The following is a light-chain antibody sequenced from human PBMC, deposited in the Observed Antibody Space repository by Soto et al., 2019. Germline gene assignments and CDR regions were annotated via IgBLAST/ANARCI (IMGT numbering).Light chain of an antibody. CDR1: QSVTSF. CDR2: DVT. V-gene: IGKV3-11*01. CDR3: QRRSNWPLT. J-gene: IGKJ4*01. Sequence: EIVLTQSPVTLSLSPGERATLSCRASQSVTSFLAWYQQKPGQAPRLLIYDVTIRATGIPARFSGSGSRTDFPLTISSLDPEDSAVYYCQRRSNWPLTFGGGTKVEIK.